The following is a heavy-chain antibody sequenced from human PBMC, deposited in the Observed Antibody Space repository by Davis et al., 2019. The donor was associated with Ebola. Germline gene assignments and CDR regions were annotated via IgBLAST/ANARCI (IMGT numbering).Heavy chain of an antibody. CDR1: GFTSEHRA. Sequence: SLSLSCVVSGFTSEHRATHWVRHRPGNGLGWASGFSWNSYGKDYADSVKGRFTISRDNARNSVYLQMNSLRAEDTALYYCTKDAVNAGTDYWGRGTLVIVSS. J-gene: IGHJ4*02. V-gene: IGHV3-9*02. D-gene: IGHD6-13*01. CDR3: TKDAVNAGTDY. CDR2: FSWNSYGK.